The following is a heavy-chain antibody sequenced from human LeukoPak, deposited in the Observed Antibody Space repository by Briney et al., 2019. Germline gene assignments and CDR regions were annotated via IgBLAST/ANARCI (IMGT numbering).Heavy chain of an antibody. J-gene: IGHJ6*04. Sequence: PGGSLRLSCAASGFTVSSNYMSWVRQAPGKGLEWVSVIYSGGSTYYADSVKGRFTISRDNSKNTLYLQMNSLRAEDTAVYYCARDGGIAATNYGMDVWGKGTTVTVSS. CDR3: ARDGGIAATNYGMDV. CDR1: GFTVSSNY. V-gene: IGHV3-53*01. D-gene: IGHD6-13*01. CDR2: IYSGGST.